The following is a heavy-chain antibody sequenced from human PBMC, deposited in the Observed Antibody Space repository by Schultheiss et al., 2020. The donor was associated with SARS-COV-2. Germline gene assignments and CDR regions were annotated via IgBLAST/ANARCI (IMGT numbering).Heavy chain of an antibody. D-gene: IGHD6-13*01. CDR2: ISSSGSTI. CDR3: ARDEDVRLAAAADY. Sequence: GGSLRLSCAASGFTFSSYEMNWVRQAPGKGLEWVSYISSSGSTIYYADSVKGRFTISRDNAKNSLYLQMNSLRAEDTAVYYCARDEDVRLAAAADYWGQGTLVTVSS. J-gene: IGHJ4*02. V-gene: IGHV3-48*03. CDR1: GFTFSSYE.